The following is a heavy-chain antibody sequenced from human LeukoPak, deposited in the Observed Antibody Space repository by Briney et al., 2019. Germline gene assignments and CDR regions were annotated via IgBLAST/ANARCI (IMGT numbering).Heavy chain of an antibody. J-gene: IGHJ6*04. CDR1: GFTFSSYE. V-gene: IGHV3-48*03. CDR2: ISSSGSYI. Sequence: GGSLRLSCAPSGFTFSSYEMNWFRQAPGKGLEWVSYISSSGSYIYYADSVNGRFTITRDNAKNSLYLQMNSLSAEDTAVYYCAELGITMIGGGWGKGTTVTISS. CDR3: AELGITMIGGG. D-gene: IGHD3-10*02.